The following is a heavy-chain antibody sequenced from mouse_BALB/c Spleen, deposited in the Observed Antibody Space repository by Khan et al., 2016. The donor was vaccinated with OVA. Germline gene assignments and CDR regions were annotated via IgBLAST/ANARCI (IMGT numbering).Heavy chain of an antibody. Sequence: EVELVESGGDLVKPGGSLKLSCAASGFTFSTYGMSWVRQTPDKRLEWVATVSSGGSYTYYPDSVKGRFTISRDNAQNTLYLQSSSLKSEDTAMFYCARLADYYDSEGFAYWGQGTLVTVSA. D-gene: IGHD1-1*01. CDR2: VSSGGSYT. J-gene: IGHJ3*01. V-gene: IGHV5-6*01. CDR3: ARLADYYDSEGFAY. CDR1: GFTFSTYG.